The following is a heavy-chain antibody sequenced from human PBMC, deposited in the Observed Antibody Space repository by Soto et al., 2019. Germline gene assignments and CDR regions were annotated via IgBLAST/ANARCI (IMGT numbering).Heavy chain of an antibody. Sequence: HLVQSGPEVKQPGASVTVFCKTSGDTFTNFGLSWVRQAPGQGLEWMGWIATYNSNKNYAQKFQGRLTLTTDTSTSTAYMELKSLGYDDTAVYYCARVLRGVVNWFDPWGQGTLVTVSS. J-gene: IGHJ5*02. CDR1: GDTFTNFG. V-gene: IGHV1-18*01. CDR2: IATYNSNK. CDR3: ARVLRGVVNWFDP. D-gene: IGHD3-10*01.